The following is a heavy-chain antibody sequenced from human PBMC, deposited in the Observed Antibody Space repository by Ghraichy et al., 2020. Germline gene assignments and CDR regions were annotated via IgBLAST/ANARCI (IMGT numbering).Heavy chain of an antibody. V-gene: IGHV4-34*01. Sequence: SQTLSLTCAVYGGSFSDYSWSWIRQPPGKGLEWIGEINHSGSTNYNPSLESRVTISVDTSKNQFSLKLTSVTAADTAVFFCARSGRSGYYTNWFDPWGQGTLVTVSS. CDR2: INHSGST. D-gene: IGHD3-22*01. CDR1: GGSFSDYS. CDR3: ARSGRSGYYTNWFDP. J-gene: IGHJ5*02.